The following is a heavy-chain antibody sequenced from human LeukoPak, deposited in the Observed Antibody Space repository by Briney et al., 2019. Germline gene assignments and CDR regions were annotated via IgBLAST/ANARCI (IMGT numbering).Heavy chain of an antibody. CDR1: GYTFLGYY. J-gene: IGHJ4*02. CDR2: INPQSGGT. V-gene: IGHV1-2*02. Sequence: APVKVSCKASGYTFLGYYIHWVRQAPGQGFEWMGWINPQSGGTKYAQKLQGRVTMTRDTSISTAYMELSNLRSDDTAVYYCVSGSKWDFWGQGTLVTVSS. D-gene: IGHD1-26*01. CDR3: VSGSKWDF.